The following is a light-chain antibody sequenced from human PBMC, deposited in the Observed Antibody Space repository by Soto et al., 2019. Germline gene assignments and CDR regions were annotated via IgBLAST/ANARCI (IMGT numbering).Light chain of an antibody. V-gene: IGLV2-14*01. CDR3: CSFTSITTDV. CDR1: SSDVGAYNY. Sequence: QSVLTQPASVSGSLGQSITISCTGTSSDVGAYNYVSWYQQQPGKAPTLMISEVSNRPSGVSNRFSGSKSGNTASLIISGLHAEDEADYYCCSFTSITTDVFGTWTKVNVL. J-gene: IGLJ1*01. CDR2: EVS.